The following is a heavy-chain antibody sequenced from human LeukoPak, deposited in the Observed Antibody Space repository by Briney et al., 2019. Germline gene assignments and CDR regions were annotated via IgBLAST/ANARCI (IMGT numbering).Heavy chain of an antibody. V-gene: IGHV3-23*01. CDR1: RFTFSSSA. D-gene: IGHD1-26*01. Sequence: PGGTLRLSCAASRFTFSSSAMSWVRQAPGKGLEWVSVITYSGGSTYYADSVKGRFTISRDNSKNTLYLQMNSLRAEDTAAYYCAKGGSGNFPFDYWGQGTLVTVSS. CDR2: ITYSGGST. CDR3: AKGGSGNFPFDY. J-gene: IGHJ4*02.